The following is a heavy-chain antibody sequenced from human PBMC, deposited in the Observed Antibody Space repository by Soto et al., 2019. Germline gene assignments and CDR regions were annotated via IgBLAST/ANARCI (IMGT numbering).Heavy chain of an antibody. J-gene: IGHJ2*01. V-gene: IGHV4-34*01. CDR3: ARGRGPLGFGESFYWYFDL. CDR1: GGSFSGYY. CDR2: INHSGST. Sequence: SETLSLTCAVYGGSFSGYYWSWIRQPPGKGLEWIGEINHSGSTNYNPSLKSRVTISVDTSKNQFSLKLSSVTAADTAVYYCARGRGPLGFGESFYWYFDLWGRGTLVTVSS. D-gene: IGHD3-10*01.